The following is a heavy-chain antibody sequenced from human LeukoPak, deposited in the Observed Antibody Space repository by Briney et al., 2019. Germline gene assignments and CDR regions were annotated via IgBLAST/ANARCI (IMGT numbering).Heavy chain of an antibody. V-gene: IGHV3-30*18. D-gene: IGHD6-19*01. CDR1: GFTFSTYG. Sequence: GGSLRLSCAASGFTFSTYGIHWVRQAPGKGLEWVAVISYDGRNTYYADSVKGRFTISRENSRNTLYLQMNSLTVEDTAVYYCAKELAVAGSFDFWGQGTLVTVSS. CDR2: ISYDGRNT. J-gene: IGHJ4*02. CDR3: AKELAVAGSFDF.